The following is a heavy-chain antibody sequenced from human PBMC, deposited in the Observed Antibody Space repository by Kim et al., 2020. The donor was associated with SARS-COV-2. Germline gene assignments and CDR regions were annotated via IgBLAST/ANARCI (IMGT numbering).Heavy chain of an antibody. J-gene: IGHJ6*02. Sequence: ASVKVSCKASGYTFSHYAIHWVRQAPGQRLEWMGWINAGNGDTKYSENFQGRVTFTSDTSASTAYMDLVSLRSEDTAMFFCVRGIGRFGANYGMDVWGRGTTVIVSS. CDR1: GYTFSHYA. CDR3: VRGIGRFGANYGMDV. V-gene: IGHV1-3*01. CDR2: INAGNGDT. D-gene: IGHD3-10*01.